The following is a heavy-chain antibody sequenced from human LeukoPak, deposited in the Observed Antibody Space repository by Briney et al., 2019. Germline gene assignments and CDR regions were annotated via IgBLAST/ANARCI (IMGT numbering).Heavy chain of an antibody. CDR1: GFTFSSYA. CDR2: XSGSGGST. D-gene: IGHD6-19*01. V-gene: IGHV3-23*01. CDR3: AKDGTSGWYVGNWFDP. Sequence: GGSLRLSCAASGFTFSSYAMSWVRQAPGXXXXXXXXXSGSGGSTYYADSAKGRFTISRDNSKNTLYLQMNSLRAEDTAVYYCAKDGTSGWYVGNWFDPWGQGTLVTVSS. J-gene: IGHJ5*02.